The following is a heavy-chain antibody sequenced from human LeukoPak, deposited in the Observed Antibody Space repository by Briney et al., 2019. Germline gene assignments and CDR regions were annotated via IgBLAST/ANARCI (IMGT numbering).Heavy chain of an antibody. CDR1: GYSFSNYW. Sequence: GESLKISCKGFGYSFSNYWIGWVRQMPGKGLEWMGIIFPDDSDTIYSPSFQGQVTISADKSISTAYLQWSSLKASDTAMYYCARIHSSGWYRFDPWGQGTLVTVSS. CDR2: IFPDDSDT. CDR3: ARIHSSGWYRFDP. V-gene: IGHV5-51*01. D-gene: IGHD6-19*01. J-gene: IGHJ5*02.